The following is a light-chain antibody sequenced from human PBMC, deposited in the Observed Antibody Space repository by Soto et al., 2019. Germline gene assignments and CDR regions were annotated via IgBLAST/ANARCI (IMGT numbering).Light chain of an antibody. V-gene: IGLV2-23*01. CDR2: VGF. CDR3: CSYAGRSTWDVV. J-gene: IGLJ2*01. Sequence: QSVLTQPASVSGSPGQSITISCTGTSSDVGGSGLVSWYQFHPGKAPKLLIFVGFKRPSGVSNRFSGSKSGSTASLTISGLQAEDEADYYCCSYAGRSTWDVVFGGGTQLTVL. CDR1: SSDVGGSGL.